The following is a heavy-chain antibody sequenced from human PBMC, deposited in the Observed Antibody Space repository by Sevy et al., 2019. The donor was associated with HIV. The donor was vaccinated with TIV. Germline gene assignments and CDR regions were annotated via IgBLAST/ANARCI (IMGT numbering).Heavy chain of an antibody. Sequence: GGSLRLSCAASGFIFKSYGMHWVRQAPGKGLEWVTFIRNEGSTKYYADSVRGRFTASRVNSKNTLYLQMNSLRPEDTAAYYCVKGPHPAVTTFDALDVWGQGTTVTVSS. D-gene: IGHD3-16*01. CDR2: IRNEGSTK. V-gene: IGHV3-30*02. CDR1: GFIFKSYG. J-gene: IGHJ6*02. CDR3: VKGPHPAVTTFDALDV.